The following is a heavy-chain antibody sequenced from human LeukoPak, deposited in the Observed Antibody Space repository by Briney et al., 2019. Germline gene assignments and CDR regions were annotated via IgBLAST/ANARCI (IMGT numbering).Heavy chain of an antibody. D-gene: IGHD6-13*01. CDR2: IYTRGST. CDR1: GGSISSGSYY. CDR3: ARDDVNIAAAGGIY. V-gene: IGHV4-61*02. Sequence: SQTLSLTCTVSGGSISSGSYYWSWIRQPAGKGLEWIGRIYTRGSTDYNPSLKSRVTISIDTSKNQFSLKLSSVTAADTAVYYCARDDVNIAAAGGIYWGQGTLVTVSS. J-gene: IGHJ4*02.